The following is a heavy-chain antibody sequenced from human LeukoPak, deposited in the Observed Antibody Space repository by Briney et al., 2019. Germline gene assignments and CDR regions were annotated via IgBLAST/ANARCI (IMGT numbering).Heavy chain of an antibody. CDR3: AAQRAVGFDY. CDR1: GFNFSTYY. D-gene: IGHD6-19*01. V-gene: IGHV3-7*01. J-gene: IGHJ4*02. CDR2: IKQDGSQK. Sequence: GGSLRLSCAASGFNFSTYYMTWVSQDTGKGLEWVANIKQDGSQKYYVDSVQGRFTISRDNAKSSLYLQMNSLRAEDTAVYYCAAQRAVGFDYWGQGTLVTVSS.